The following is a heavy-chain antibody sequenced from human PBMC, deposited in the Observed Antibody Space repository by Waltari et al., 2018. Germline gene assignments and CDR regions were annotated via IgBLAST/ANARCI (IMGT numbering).Heavy chain of an antibody. Sequence: QAQLQESGPGLGQPSQTLALTCTVSGDYLHSGPFYWSWLRQFPGKGLEWVGYIFYTGTTHYNPSLKSRLSMSVDTSKNQFSLRVNSVTAADTAVYYCARIAAGEQWLFTFDPWGHGTLVTVSS. J-gene: IGHJ5*02. CDR2: IFYTGTT. CDR1: GDYLHSGPFY. V-gene: IGHV4-31*03. CDR3: ARIAAGEQWLFTFDP. D-gene: IGHD6-19*01.